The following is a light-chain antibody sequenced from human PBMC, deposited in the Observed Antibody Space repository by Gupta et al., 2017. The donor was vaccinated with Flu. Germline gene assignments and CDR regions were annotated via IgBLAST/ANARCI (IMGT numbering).Light chain of an antibody. CDR2: SSD. CDR3: ASWDDSLNGQV. CDR1: SSNIGGNT. V-gene: IGLV1-44*01. Sequence: RVTISCSGSSSNIGGNTVNWYQQIPGMAPKLLIYSSDQRASGVPDRFSGSKPGTSASLAISGLQSEDEADYYCASWDDSLNGQVLGGGTRLTV. J-gene: IGLJ3*02.